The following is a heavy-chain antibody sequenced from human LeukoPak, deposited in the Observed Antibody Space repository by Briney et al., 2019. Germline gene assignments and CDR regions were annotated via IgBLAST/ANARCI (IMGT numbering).Heavy chain of an antibody. Sequence: GGSLRLSCAASGXTFSSYWMHWVRQAPGKGLVWVSRIRGDGGDTTYADSVKGRFTISRDNAKNTLYLQMNSLRAEDTALYYCARVVTWFDPWGQGTLVTVSS. CDR3: ARVVTWFDP. J-gene: IGHJ5*02. CDR1: GXTFSSYW. V-gene: IGHV3-74*01. CDR2: IRGDGGDT. D-gene: IGHD4-11*01.